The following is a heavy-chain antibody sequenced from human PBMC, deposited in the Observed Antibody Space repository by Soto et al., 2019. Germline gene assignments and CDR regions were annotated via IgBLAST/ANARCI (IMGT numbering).Heavy chain of an antibody. V-gene: IGHV1-2*04. Sequence: GASVTVSCQTSGYTFTSYDSNWVRQATGQGLEWMGWINPNSGGTNYAQKFQGWVTMTRDTSISTAYMELSRLRSDDTAVYYCARDMKVDYTPYSSSWYNVYYYGMDVWGQGTTVTVSS. CDR3: ARDMKVDYTPYSSSWYNVYYYGMDV. CDR2: INPNSGGT. CDR1: GYTFTSYD. J-gene: IGHJ6*02. D-gene: IGHD6-13*01.